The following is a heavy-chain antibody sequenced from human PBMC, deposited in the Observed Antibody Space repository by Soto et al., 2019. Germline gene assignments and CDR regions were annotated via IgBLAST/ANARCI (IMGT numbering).Heavy chain of an antibody. V-gene: IGHV4-31*03. CDR2: IYYSGST. CDR1: GGSISSGGYY. Sequence: ASETLSLTCTVSGGSISSGGYYWSWIRQHPGKGLEWIGYIYYSGSTYYNPSLKSRVTISVDTSKNQFSLKLSSVTAADTAVYYCSRSVVYSISDAIDIWGQGTMVTVSS. J-gene: IGHJ3*02. CDR3: SRSVVYSISDAIDI. D-gene: IGHD3-3*02.